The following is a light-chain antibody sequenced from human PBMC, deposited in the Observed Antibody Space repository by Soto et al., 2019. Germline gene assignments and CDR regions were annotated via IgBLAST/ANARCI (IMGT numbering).Light chain of an antibody. CDR1: RSNIANNF. V-gene: IGLV1-51*01. CDR2: DNN. CDR3: GTWDSGLSARV. J-gene: IGLJ3*02. Sequence: QSVLTQPPSMSAAPGQKVTISCSGTRSNIANNFVSWYQQLPGAAPKLLIYDNNQRPSGIPDRFSGSKSGTSATLAITGLQTGDEADYYCGTWDSGLSARVFGGGTQLTVL.